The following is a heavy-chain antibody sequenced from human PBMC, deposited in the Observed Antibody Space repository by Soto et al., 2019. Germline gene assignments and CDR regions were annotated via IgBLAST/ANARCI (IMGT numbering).Heavy chain of an antibody. J-gene: IGHJ4*02. V-gene: IGHV4-39*07. D-gene: IGHD3-22*01. CDR2: IYYSGST. CDR1: GGSISSSSYY. CDR3: AKYYDSSGYKYRAGDYFDY. Sequence: SETLSLTCTVSGGSISSSSYYWGWIRQPPGKGLEWIGYIYYSGSTYYNPSLKSRVTISVDTSKNQFSLKLSSVTAADTAVYYCAKYYDSSGYKYRAGDYFDYWGQGTLVTVSS.